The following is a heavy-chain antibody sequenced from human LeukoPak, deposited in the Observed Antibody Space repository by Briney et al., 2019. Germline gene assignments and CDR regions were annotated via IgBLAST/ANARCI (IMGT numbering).Heavy chain of an antibody. CDR1: GDSISSGSFY. D-gene: IGHD2/OR15-2a*01. CDR3: ARCTSTTCYNFDY. J-gene: IGHJ4*02. Sequence: PSETLSLTCTVSGDSISSGSFYWSWIRQSAGKGLEWIGHIYTSGSTNCNPSLKSRVTTSLDTSKNQYSLELNSVTAADTAVYYCARCTSTTCYNFDYWGQGTLVTVSS. V-gene: IGHV4-61*09. CDR2: IYTSGST.